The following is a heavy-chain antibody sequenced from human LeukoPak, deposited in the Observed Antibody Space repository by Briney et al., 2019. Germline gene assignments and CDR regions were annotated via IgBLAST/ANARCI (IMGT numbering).Heavy chain of an antibody. D-gene: IGHD4-17*01. CDR2: INPNSGGT. Sequence: ASVMVSCKASGYTFTGYYMHWVRQAPGQGLEWMGWINPNSGGTNYAQKFQGRVTMNRDTSISTAYMELSRLRSDDTAVYYCARDKVHDYGDYKWFDPWGQGTLVTVSS. J-gene: IGHJ5*02. V-gene: IGHV1-2*02. CDR3: ARDKVHDYGDYKWFDP. CDR1: GYTFTGYY.